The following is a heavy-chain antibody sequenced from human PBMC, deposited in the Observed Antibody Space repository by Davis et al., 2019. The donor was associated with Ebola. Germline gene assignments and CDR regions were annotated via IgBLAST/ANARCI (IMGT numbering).Heavy chain of an antibody. V-gene: IGHV3-48*02. Sequence: PGGSLRLSCIASGFSFNSYTMNWVRQAPGKGLEWLSYITNGGSTNSYADSVKGRFTVSRDNAKNSLFLQMNSLRDEDTAVYYCARGRWNYATDYWGLGTLVIVSS. CDR3: ARGRWNYATDY. D-gene: IGHD1-7*01. CDR1: GFSFNSYT. J-gene: IGHJ4*02. CDR2: ITNGGSTN.